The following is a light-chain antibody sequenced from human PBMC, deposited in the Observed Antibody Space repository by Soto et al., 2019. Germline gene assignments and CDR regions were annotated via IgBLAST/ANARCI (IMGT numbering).Light chain of an antibody. CDR1: QTVSRN. J-gene: IGKJ5*01. Sequence: VVLTHSQATLSVSPLERATLXFRASQTVSRNLAWYQQRPGQAPRLLIYGASTRATGIPARFSGSGSGTEFTLTISSLQSEDFAVYYCQQYDNWPPTFGQGTRLEIK. CDR2: GAS. V-gene: IGKV3-15*01. CDR3: QQYDNWPPT.